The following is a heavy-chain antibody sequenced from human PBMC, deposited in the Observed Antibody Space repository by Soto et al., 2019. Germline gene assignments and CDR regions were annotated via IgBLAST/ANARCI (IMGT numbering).Heavy chain of an antibody. J-gene: IGHJ6*02. D-gene: IGHD5-18*01. V-gene: IGHV3-30*18. CDR3: AKDFHLQVRIQLWFGYYYYGMDV. CDR1: GFTFSSYG. Sequence: PGGSLRLSCAASGFTFSSYGMHWVRQAPGKGLEWVAVISYDGSNKYYADSVKGRFTISRDNSKNTLYLQMNSLRAEDTAVYYCAKDFHLQVRIQLWFGYYYYGMDVWGQGTTVTVSS. CDR2: ISYDGSNK.